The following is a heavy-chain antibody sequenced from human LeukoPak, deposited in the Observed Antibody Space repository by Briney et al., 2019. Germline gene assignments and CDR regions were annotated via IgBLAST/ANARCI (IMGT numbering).Heavy chain of an antibody. CDR1: GGSFSGHY. D-gene: IGHD4-11*01. J-gene: IGHJ4*02. Sequence: SETLSLTCAVYGGSFSGHYWSWIRQPPGKGLEWIGEIIHSGSTNYNPSLKSRLTISVDTSKNQFSLKLSSVTAADTAVYYCERFSSNADYWGQGTLVTVSS. CDR3: ERFSSNADY. CDR2: IIHSGST. V-gene: IGHV4-34*12.